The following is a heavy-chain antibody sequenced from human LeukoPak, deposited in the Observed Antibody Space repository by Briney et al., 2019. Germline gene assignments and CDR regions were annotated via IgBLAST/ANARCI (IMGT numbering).Heavy chain of an antibody. J-gene: IGHJ4*02. CDR3: ARSILPAANAIDY. CDR1: GFTFSSYA. D-gene: IGHD2-2*01. Sequence: GGSLRLSCAASGFTFSSYAMAWVRQAPGKGLEWVSGISGNGDTTYYADSVKGRFTVSRDNAKNSLYLQMNSLRAEDTAVYYCARSILPAANAIDYWGQGTLVTVSS. V-gene: IGHV3-23*01. CDR2: ISGNGDTT.